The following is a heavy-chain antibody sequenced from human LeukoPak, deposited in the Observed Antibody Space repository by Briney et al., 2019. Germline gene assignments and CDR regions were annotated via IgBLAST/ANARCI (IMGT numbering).Heavy chain of an antibody. CDR3: AKAGSGGPHYFDY. J-gene: IGHJ4*02. Sequence: GGSLRLSCAASGFTFSSYGMHWVRQAPGKGLEWVAVIWYDGSNKYYADSVKGRFTISRDNSKNTLYLQMNSLRAEDTAVYYCAKAGSGGPHYFDYWGQGTLVTVSS. D-gene: IGHD3-16*01. V-gene: IGHV3-33*06. CDR1: GFTFSSYG. CDR2: IWYDGSNK.